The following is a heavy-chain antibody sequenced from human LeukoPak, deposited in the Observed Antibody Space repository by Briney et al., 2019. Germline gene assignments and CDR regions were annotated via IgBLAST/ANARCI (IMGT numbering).Heavy chain of an antibody. Sequence: PGGSLRLSCAASGFTFSSYSMNWVRRAPGKGLEWVSSISSSSSYIYYADSVKGRFTISRDNAKNSLYLQMNSLRAEDTAVYYCARDRLSHYYYYYYYMNVWGKGTTVTVSS. V-gene: IGHV3-21*01. CDR2: ISSSSSYI. CDR3: ARDRLSHYYYYYYYMNV. D-gene: IGHD2-21*02. J-gene: IGHJ6*03. CDR1: GFTFSSYS.